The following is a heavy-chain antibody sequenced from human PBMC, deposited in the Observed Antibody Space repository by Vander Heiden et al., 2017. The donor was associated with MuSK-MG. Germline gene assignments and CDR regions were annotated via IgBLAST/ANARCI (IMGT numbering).Heavy chain of an antibody. CDR3: GKGSLGATLESDFDY. D-gene: IGHD1-1*01. CDR2: ISWNSGSI. CDR1: GFTFAGYA. V-gene: IGHV3-9*01. J-gene: IGHJ4*02. Sequence: ELQLVESGRGPVHPGRSLHLSCSASGFTFAGYAMLCVRQAPGKGLEWVSGISWNSGSIGYADYVKGRFTITRDNAKNSLYLQMNSRRAEDKAVYYCGKGSLGATLESDFDYWGQGTLVTVSS.